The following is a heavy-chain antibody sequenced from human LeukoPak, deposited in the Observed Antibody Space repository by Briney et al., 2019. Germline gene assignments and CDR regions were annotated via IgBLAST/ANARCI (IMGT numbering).Heavy chain of an antibody. CDR1: GFTFTNYA. CDR3: VRHDSFIPF. V-gene: IGHV3-23*01. D-gene: IGHD2-21*01. CDR2: ISDTYATR. J-gene: IGHJ4*02. Sequence: GGSLRLSCAASGFTFTNYAMTWVRQAPGKGLEWVSSISDTYATRYYTDSVKGRCTISRDNPNHTVSLQLNNLPVEDTAVYFCVRHDSFIPFWGQGTLVTVSS.